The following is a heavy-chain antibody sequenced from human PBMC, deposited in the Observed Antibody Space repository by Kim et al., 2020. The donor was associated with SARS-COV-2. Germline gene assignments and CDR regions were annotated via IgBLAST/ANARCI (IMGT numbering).Heavy chain of an antibody. CDR1: GFTFGDYA. V-gene: IGHV3-49*03. CDR2: IRSKAYGGTT. J-gene: IGHJ6*02. Sequence: GGSLRLSCTASGFTFGDYAMSWFRQAPGKGLEWVGFIRSKAYGGTTEYAASVKGRFTISRDDSKSIAYLQMNSLKTEDTAVYYCTRDFVSVVVPAAMSRLAPYGMDFWGQGTTVTVSS. CDR3: TRDFVSVVVPAAMSRLAPYGMDF. D-gene: IGHD2-2*01.